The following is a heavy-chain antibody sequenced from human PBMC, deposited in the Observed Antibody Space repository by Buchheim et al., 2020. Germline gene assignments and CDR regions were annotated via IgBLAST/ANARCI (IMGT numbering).Heavy chain of an antibody. CDR2: MYNSGST. J-gene: IGHJ4*02. V-gene: IGHV4-31*03. CDR3: ARGTPRYYFDF. CDR1: GDSMERGGFY. Sequence: QVQLQESGPGLVKPSQTLSLTCTVSGDSMERGGFYWNWISQHPGMGLEFIGYMYNSGSTYFNPSLRSRVTISADTSENKCSLKLSSVTAADTAVYFCARGTPRYYFDFWGQGTL. D-gene: IGHD3-10*01.